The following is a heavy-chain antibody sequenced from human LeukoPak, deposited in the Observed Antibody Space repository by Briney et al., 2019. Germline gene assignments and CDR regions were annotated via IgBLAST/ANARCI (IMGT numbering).Heavy chain of an antibody. J-gene: IGHJ3*02. Sequence: PSETLSLTCTVSGGSINSYYWSWIRQPPGQGLEWIGNIYDSGSTHYNPSLESRVTIAVDTSKNKFSLKLNSVTAADTAVYYCATHSRAGSGGSENAFEIWGQGTMVTVSS. D-gene: IGHD6-25*01. CDR3: ATHSRAGSGGSENAFEI. CDR2: IYDSGST. CDR1: GGSINSYY. V-gene: IGHV4-59*04.